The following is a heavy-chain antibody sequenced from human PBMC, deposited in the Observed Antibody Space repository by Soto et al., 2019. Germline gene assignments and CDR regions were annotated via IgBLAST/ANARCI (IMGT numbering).Heavy chain of an antibody. CDR3: ARGMGRYFDI. V-gene: IGHV4-4*07. CDR2: LSASGRT. J-gene: IGHJ2*01. D-gene: IGHD2-8*01. CDR1: GDSIGNFY. Sequence: QVHLQELGPGLVKPSETLSLTCAISGDSIGNFYWSWIRQPAGKGLESLGRLSASGRTNYSPSLQSRVTMSLDRSKNRFSLRLTSVSAADTAVYFCARGMGRYFDIWGRGTLVTVSS.